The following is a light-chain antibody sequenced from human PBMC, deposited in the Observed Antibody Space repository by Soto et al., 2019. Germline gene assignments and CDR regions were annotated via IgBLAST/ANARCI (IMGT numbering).Light chain of an antibody. V-gene: IGLV2-14*01. Sequence: QSALTQPASVSGSPGQSITISCTGTSSDVGGYNYVSWYQQHPGKAPKLMIYEVTNRPSGVSNRFSGSKSGNTASLTISGLQAEDEADYYCSSYISRSMVFGGGTKLTVL. CDR3: SSYISRSMV. CDR2: EVT. J-gene: IGLJ2*01. CDR1: SSDVGGYNY.